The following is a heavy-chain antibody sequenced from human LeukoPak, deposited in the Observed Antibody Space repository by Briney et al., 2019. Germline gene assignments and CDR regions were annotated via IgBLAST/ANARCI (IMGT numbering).Heavy chain of an antibody. Sequence: GGSLRLSCAASGFTFSNYGMSWVRQAPGKGLEWVAVISYDGSNKYYADSVKGRFTISRDNSKNTLYLQMNSLRAEDTAVYYCAKDIEYSSPSDYWGQGTLVTVSS. CDR3: AKDIEYSSPSDY. CDR1: GFTFSNYG. D-gene: IGHD6-6*01. J-gene: IGHJ4*02. V-gene: IGHV3-30*18. CDR2: ISYDGSNK.